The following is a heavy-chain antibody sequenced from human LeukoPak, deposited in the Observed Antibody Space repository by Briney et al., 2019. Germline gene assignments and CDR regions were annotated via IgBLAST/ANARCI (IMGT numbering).Heavy chain of an antibody. CDR2: IRSKAYGGTT. J-gene: IGHJ5*02. CDR1: GFXFGDYT. D-gene: IGHD3-22*01. Sequence: GRSLRLSCTASGFXFGDYTMNWVRQAPGKGLEWVGFIRSKAYGGTTEYAASVKGRFTISRDDSKTIAYLQMNSLKTEDTALYYCTRDRSGYYYNWFDPWGQGTLVTVSS. V-gene: IGHV3-49*04. CDR3: TRDRSGYYYNWFDP.